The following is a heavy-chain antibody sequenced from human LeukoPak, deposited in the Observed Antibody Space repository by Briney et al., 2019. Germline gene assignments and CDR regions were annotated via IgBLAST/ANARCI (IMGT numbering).Heavy chain of an antibody. V-gene: IGHV4-31*03. J-gene: IGHJ5*02. Sequence: SETLSLTCTVSGGSISSGGYYWSWIRQHPGKGLEWIGYIYYSGSTYYNPSLKSRVTISVDTSKNQFSLKLSSVTAADTAVYYCARLLWFGVLNWFDPWGQGTLVTVSS. CDR3: ARLLWFGVLNWFDP. D-gene: IGHD3-10*01. CDR2: IYYSGST. CDR1: GGSISSGGYY.